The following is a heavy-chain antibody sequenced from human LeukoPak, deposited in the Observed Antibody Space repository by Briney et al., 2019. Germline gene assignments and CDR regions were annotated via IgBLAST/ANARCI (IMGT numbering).Heavy chain of an antibody. D-gene: IGHD3-10*01. Sequence: GGSLRLSCAASGFTFSSYAMSWVRQAPGKGLEWVSAISGSGGSTYYADSVKGRFTISRDNSKNTLYLQMNSLRAEDTAVYYCAKQYLDYKRLLWFGESPERDAFDIWGQGTMVTVSS. V-gene: IGHV3-23*01. CDR1: GFTFSSYA. J-gene: IGHJ3*02. CDR2: ISGSGGST. CDR3: AKQYLDYKRLLWFGESPERDAFDI.